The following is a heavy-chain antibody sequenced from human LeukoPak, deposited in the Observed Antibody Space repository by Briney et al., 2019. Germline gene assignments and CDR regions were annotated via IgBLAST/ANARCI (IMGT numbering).Heavy chain of an antibody. J-gene: IGHJ3*02. CDR1: GYTFTSYG. D-gene: IGHD3-3*01. CDR3: ARGRYDFWSGYQGDAFDI. CDR2: ISAYNGKT. Sequence: ASVKVSCKASGYTFTSYGISWVRQAPGQGLEWMGWISAYNGKTNYARKLQGRVTMTTDTSTRTAYMELRSLRSDDTAVYYCARGRYDFWSGYQGDAFDIWGQGTMVTVSS. V-gene: IGHV1-18*01.